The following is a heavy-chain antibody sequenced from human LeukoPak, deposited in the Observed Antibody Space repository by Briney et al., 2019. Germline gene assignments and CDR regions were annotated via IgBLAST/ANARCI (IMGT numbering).Heavy chain of an antibody. CDR3: ASPQFYGSGSYFRDY. CDR1: GYTFTGYY. J-gene: IGHJ4*02. Sequence: ASVTVTCKASGYTFTGYYMHWVRQAPGQGLEWMGWINPNSGGTNYAQKFQGRVTMTRDTSISTAYMELSRLRSDDTAVYYCASPQFYGSGSYFRDYWGQGTLVTVSS. CDR2: INPNSGGT. V-gene: IGHV1-2*02. D-gene: IGHD3-10*01.